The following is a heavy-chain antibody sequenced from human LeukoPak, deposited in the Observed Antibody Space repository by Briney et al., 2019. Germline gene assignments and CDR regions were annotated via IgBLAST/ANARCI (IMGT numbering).Heavy chain of an antibody. CDR2: IRYDGSNK. J-gene: IGHJ4*02. CDR3: AKDGTLYDFWSGYYFDY. V-gene: IGHV3-30*02. D-gene: IGHD3-3*01. Sequence: GGSLRLSCAASGFTFSSYGMHWVRQAPGKGLEWVALIRYDGSNKYYADSVKGRFTISRDNSKNTLYLQMNSLRAEDTAVYYCAKDGTLYDFWSGYYFDYWGQGTLVTVSS. CDR1: GFTFSSYG.